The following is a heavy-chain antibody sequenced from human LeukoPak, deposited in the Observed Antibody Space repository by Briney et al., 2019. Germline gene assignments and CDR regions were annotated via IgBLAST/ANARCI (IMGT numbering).Heavy chain of an antibody. CDR1: GGSFSGYY. Sequence: PSETLSLTCAVYGGSFSGYYWSWIRQPPGKGLEWIGEINHSGSTNYNPSLKSRVTISVDTSKNQFSLKLSSVTAADTAVYYCARYDSSGYNESDAFDIWGQGTMVTVSS. CDR2: INHSGST. D-gene: IGHD3-22*01. J-gene: IGHJ3*02. CDR3: ARYDSSGYNESDAFDI. V-gene: IGHV4-34*01.